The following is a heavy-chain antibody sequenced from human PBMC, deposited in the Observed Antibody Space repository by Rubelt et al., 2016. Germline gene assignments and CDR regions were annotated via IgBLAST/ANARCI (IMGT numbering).Heavy chain of an antibody. CDR2: INAGNGNP. Sequence: QVQLVQSGAEVKKPGASVKVSCQASGYTFTSYAMHWVRQAPGQRLEWMGWINAGNGNPKYSPKFQGRVTITRDTSASTAEMELSGLRSEDTAVYYCARGLGLGYSSSWFNWFDPWGQGTLVTVSS. J-gene: IGHJ5*02. V-gene: IGHV1-3*01. CDR3: ARGLGLGYSSSWFNWFDP. CDR1: GYTFTSYA. D-gene: IGHD6-13*01.